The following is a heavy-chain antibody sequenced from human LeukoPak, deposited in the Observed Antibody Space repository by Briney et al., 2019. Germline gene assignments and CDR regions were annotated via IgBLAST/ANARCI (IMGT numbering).Heavy chain of an antibody. Sequence: GGSLRLSCAASGFTFSSYAMSWVRQAPGKGLEWVSAISGSGGSTYYADSVKGRFTISRDSSKNTLYLQMNSLRAEDTAVYYCAKDHKGSYYDEGYFDYWGQGTLVTVSS. CDR1: GFTFSSYA. J-gene: IGHJ4*02. CDR2: ISGSGGST. D-gene: IGHD1-26*01. V-gene: IGHV3-23*01. CDR3: AKDHKGSYYDEGYFDY.